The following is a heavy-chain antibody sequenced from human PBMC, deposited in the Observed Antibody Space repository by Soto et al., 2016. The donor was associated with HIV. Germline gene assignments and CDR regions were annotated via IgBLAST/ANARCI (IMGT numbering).Heavy chain of an antibody. J-gene: IGHJ4*02. Sequence: EVQLLESGGRLVQPGGSLRLSCAVSGFTFSSYWMTWVRQAPGKGLEWVANINQDGSQTYYADSVKGRFTISRDNAKNSLSLQLNSLRDGDTAVYFCASHCSDIMCYEFXDYWGQGTLVTVSS. CDR2: INQDGSQT. D-gene: IGHD2-15*01. V-gene: IGHV3-7*01. CDR3: ASHCSDIMCYEFXDY. CDR1: GFTFSSYW.